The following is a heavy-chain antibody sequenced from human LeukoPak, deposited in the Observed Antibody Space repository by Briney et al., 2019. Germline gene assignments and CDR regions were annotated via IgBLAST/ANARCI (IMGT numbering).Heavy chain of an antibody. Sequence: SVKVSCKASGGTFSSYAISWVRQAPGQGLEWMGGTIPIFGTANYAQKFQGRVTITTDESTSTAYMELSSLRSEDTAVYYCARERGGDGYNLVDYWGQGTLVTVSS. CDR3: ARERGGDGYNLVDY. CDR2: TIPIFGTA. D-gene: IGHD5-24*01. J-gene: IGHJ4*02. V-gene: IGHV1-69*05. CDR1: GGTFSSYA.